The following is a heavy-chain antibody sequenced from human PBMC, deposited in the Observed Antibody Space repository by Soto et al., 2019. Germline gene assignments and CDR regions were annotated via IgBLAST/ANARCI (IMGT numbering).Heavy chain of an antibody. Sequence: GGSLRLSCAASGFTFSSYAMHWVRQAPGKGLEWVAVISYDGSNKYYADSVKGRFTISRDNSKNSLYLQMNSLRAEDTAVYYCARDLGSSWSNYGMDVWGQGTTVTVSS. D-gene: IGHD6-13*01. J-gene: IGHJ6*02. CDR1: GFTFSSYA. V-gene: IGHV3-30-3*01. CDR3: ARDLGSSWSNYGMDV. CDR2: ISYDGSNK.